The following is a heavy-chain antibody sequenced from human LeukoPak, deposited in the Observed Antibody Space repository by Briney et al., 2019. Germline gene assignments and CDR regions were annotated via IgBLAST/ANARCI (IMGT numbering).Heavy chain of an antibody. V-gene: IGHV4-4*07. D-gene: IGHD6-6*01. Sequence: SETLSLTCTVSGGSISSYFWSWIRQPPGKGLEWIGRIYTSGTTNYNTTLKSRLTMSIDTSKNQFSLRLSSVTAADTAVYYCAREEYSSSSPWFDPWGQGTLVTVSS. CDR2: IYTSGTT. CDR1: GGSISSYF. CDR3: AREEYSSSSPWFDP. J-gene: IGHJ5*02.